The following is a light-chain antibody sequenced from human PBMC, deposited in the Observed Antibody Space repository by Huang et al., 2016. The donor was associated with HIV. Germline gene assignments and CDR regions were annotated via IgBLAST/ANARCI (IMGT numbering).Light chain of an antibody. Sequence: DIEMTQSPSTLSASVGERVIITCRASQSLSSWLAWYQQKPGKAPNRLIYKASNLDSGVPSRFNGRGSGTEFTLTISSLQPDDFATYYCQQYNTYSTFGQGTKVEMK. CDR3: QQYNTYST. CDR2: KAS. CDR1: QSLSSW. J-gene: IGKJ1*01. V-gene: IGKV1-5*03.